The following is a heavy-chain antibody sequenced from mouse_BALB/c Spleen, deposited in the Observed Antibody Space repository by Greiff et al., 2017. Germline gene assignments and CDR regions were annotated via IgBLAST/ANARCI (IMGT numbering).Heavy chain of an antibody. Sequence: EVMLVESGGGLVKPGGSLKLSCAASGFTFSSYAMSWVRQTPEQRLEWVASISSGGSTYYPDSVKGRFTISRDNARSILYLQMSSLRSEDTAMYYCARYYYGSSYWYFDVWGAGTTVTVSA. J-gene: IGHJ1*01. CDR1: GFTFSSYA. D-gene: IGHD1-1*01. CDR2: ISSGGST. V-gene: IGHV5-6-5*01. CDR3: ARYYYGSSYWYFDV.